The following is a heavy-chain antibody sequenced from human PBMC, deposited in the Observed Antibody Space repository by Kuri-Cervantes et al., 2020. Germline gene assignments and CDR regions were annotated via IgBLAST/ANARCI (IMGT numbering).Heavy chain of an antibody. CDR2: IYSGGST. D-gene: IGHD4-23*01. CDR3: ARGPSGSNAGAVDY. CDR1: GFTVSSNY. J-gene: IGHJ4*02. Sequence: GGSLRLSCAASGFTVSSNYMSWVRQAPGKGLEWVSVIYSGGSTYYADSVKGRFTISRDNSKNTLYLQMNSLRAEDSAVYYCARGPSGSNAGAVDYWGQGTLVTVSS. V-gene: IGHV3-66*01.